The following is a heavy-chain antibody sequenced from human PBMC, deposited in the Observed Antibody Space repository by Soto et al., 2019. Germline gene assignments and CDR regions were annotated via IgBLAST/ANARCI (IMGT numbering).Heavy chain of an antibody. CDR2: ISSSSSYI. CDR3: ARDQRSSTWGDFDS. V-gene: IGHV3-21*01. J-gene: IGHJ4*02. D-gene: IGHD6-13*01. Sequence: EVQLVESGGGLVKPWGSLRLSCAASGFTFSDYSMNWVRQAPGKGLDWVSSISSSSSYIYYADSVKGRFTVSRDNAKISLYLQMDSLRAEDTAIYYCARDQRSSTWGDFDSWGQGTLVAVS. CDR1: GFTFSDYS.